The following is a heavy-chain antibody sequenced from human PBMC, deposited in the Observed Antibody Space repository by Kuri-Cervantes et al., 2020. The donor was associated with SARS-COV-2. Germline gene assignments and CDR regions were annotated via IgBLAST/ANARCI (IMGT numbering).Heavy chain of an antibody. V-gene: IGHV1-69*13. CDR3: AREVTGYSSSWLDY. D-gene: IGHD6-13*01. Sequence: SVKVSCKASGGTFSSYAISWVRQAPGQGLEWMGGIIPIFGTANYAQKFQGRVTITADESTSTAYMELSSLRSEDTAVYYCAREVTGYSSSWLDYWGQGTLVTGSS. J-gene: IGHJ4*02. CDR1: GGTFSSYA. CDR2: IIPIFGTA.